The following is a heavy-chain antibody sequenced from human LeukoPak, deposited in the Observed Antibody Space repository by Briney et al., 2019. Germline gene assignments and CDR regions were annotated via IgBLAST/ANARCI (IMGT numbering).Heavy chain of an antibody. V-gene: IGHV4-39*07. Sequence: PSETLSLTCTVSGGSVYTSDYYWGWVRQPPGKGPEWIGDIFYTGKTNYNPSLKSRVSISIDTSKNQFSLKLTFVTAADTAVYYCARVFDSWGQGTLVTASS. CDR1: GGSVYTSDYY. CDR2: IFYTGKT. CDR3: ARVFDS. J-gene: IGHJ4*02.